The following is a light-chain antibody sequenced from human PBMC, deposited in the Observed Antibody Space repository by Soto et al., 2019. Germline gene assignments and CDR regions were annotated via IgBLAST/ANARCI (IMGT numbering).Light chain of an antibody. J-gene: IGKJ2*01. V-gene: IGKV3-15*01. CDR3: QQYNNWPPLYT. Sequence: EIVMTQSPATLSMSPGERATLSCRASQSISSNLAWYQQKPGQAPRLLIYGASTRATGIPARFSGSGSGTDFTLTISSLQSEDFAIYYCQQYNNWPPLYTVGQGTKLENK. CDR2: GAS. CDR1: QSISSN.